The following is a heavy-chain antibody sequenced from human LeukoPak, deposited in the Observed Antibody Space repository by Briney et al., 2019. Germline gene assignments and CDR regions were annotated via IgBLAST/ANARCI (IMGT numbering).Heavy chain of an antibody. CDR2: IYYSGST. CDR3: ARQTVVAAPIDY. V-gene: IGHV4-59*08. J-gene: IGHJ4*02. CDR1: GGSFSGYY. Sequence: SETLSLTCAVYGGSFSGYYWSWIRQPPGKGLEWIGYIYYSGSTNYNPSLKSRVTISVDTSKNQFSLKLSSVTGADTAVYYCARQTVVAAPIDYWGQGTLVTVSS. D-gene: IGHD2-15*01.